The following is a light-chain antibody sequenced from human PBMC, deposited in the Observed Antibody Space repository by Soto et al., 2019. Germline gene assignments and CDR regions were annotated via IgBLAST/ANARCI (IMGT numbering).Light chain of an antibody. CDR3: QQSYSTPIT. CDR1: QSISSY. V-gene: IGKV1-39*01. J-gene: IGKJ5*01. Sequence: DIQMTQSPSSPSASVGDRVTITCRASQSISSYLNWYQQKPGKAPKLLIYAASSLQSGVPSRFGGSGSGTDFTLTISSLQPEDFATYYCQQSYSTPITFGQGTRLEIK. CDR2: AAS.